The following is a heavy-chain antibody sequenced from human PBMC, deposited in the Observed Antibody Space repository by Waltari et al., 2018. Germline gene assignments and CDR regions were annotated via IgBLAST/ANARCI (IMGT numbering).Heavy chain of an antibody. J-gene: IGHJ4*02. D-gene: IGHD6-13*01. V-gene: IGHV1-8*03. CDR1: GYTFTSYD. CDR2: MDPNSGNT. Sequence: QVQLVQSGAEVKKPGASVKVSCKASGYTFTSYDINWVRQATGQGLEWMGWMDPNSGNTGYAQKCQGRVTITRNTSRSTAYMELSSLRSEDTAVYYCARASSSWQYYFDYWGQGTLVTVSS. CDR3: ARASSSWQYYFDY.